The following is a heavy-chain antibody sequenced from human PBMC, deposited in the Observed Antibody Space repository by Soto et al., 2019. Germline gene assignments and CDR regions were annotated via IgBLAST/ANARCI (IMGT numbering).Heavy chain of an antibody. Sequence: GGSLRLSCAASGFTFSSYWMSWVRQAPGKGLEWVANIKQDGSEKYYVDSVKGRFTISRDNAKNSLYLQMNSLRAEDTAVYYCARARRTTTVTMPLRGWGATDYWGQGTLVTVSS. D-gene: IGHD4-17*01. CDR3: ARARRTTTVTMPLRGWGATDY. CDR1: GFTFSSYW. CDR2: IKQDGSEK. J-gene: IGHJ4*02. V-gene: IGHV3-7*01.